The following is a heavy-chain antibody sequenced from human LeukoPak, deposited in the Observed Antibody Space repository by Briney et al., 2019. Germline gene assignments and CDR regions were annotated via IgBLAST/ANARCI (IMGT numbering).Heavy chain of an antibody. Sequence: GRSLRLSCAASGFTFSNSGMSGVRQAPGKGLVWVAVIWYDGSNKYYADSVKGRFTISRDNSRNTLYLQMNSLRAEDTAVYYCARDITTGILALDYWGQGTLVTVSS. CDR2: IWYDGSNK. V-gene: IGHV3-33*01. D-gene: IGHD1-1*01. CDR3: ARDITTGILALDY. J-gene: IGHJ4*02. CDR1: GFTFSNSG.